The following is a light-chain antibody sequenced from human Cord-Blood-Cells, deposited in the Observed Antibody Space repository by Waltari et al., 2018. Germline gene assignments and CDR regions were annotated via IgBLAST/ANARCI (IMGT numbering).Light chain of an antibody. Sequence: DIVMTQSTDSLAVSLGERATINCKSSQSVLYSSNNKNYLAWYQQKPGQPPKLLIYWASTRESGVPDRFSGSGSGTDFTRTISSLQAEDVAVYYCQQYYSTPLTFGGGTKVEIK. CDR3: QQYYSTPLT. V-gene: IGKV4-1*01. CDR1: QSVLYSSNNKNY. CDR2: WAS. J-gene: IGKJ4*01.